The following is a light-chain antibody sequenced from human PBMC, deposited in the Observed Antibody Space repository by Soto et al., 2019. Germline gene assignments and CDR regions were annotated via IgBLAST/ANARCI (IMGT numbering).Light chain of an antibody. CDR1: QSVSSY. CDR3: QQRSNWPRGT. J-gene: IGKJ1*01. V-gene: IGKV3-11*01. Sequence: EIVLTQSPATLSLSPGERATLSCRASQSVSSYLAWYQQKPGQAPRLLIYDASSRATGIQARFSGSGSGTDVALPIGSLEQEDFVVYYCQQRSNWPRGTFGQGTKVEIK. CDR2: DAS.